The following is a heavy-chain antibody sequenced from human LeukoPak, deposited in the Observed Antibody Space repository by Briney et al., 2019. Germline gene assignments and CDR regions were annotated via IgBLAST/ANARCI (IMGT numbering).Heavy chain of an antibody. CDR2: ISYDGSNK. CDR1: GFTFSSYA. Sequence: GGPLRLSCAASGFTFSSYAMHGVRQAPGKGLEWVAVISYDGSNKYYADSVKGRFTISRDNSKNTLYLQMNSLRAEDTAVYYCARDRWSGQLLFLFASWGQGTLVTVSS. D-gene: IGHD2-2*01. V-gene: IGHV3-30*04. CDR3: ARDRWSGQLLFLFAS. J-gene: IGHJ4*02.